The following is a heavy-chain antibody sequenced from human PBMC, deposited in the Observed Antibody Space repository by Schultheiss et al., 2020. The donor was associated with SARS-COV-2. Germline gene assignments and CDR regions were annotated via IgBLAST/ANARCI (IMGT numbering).Heavy chain of an antibody. V-gene: IGHV3-30-3*01. CDR3: ARDYGDYVFWFDP. J-gene: IGHJ5*02. CDR1: GFTFSSYA. CDR2: ISYDGSNK. Sequence: GESLKISCAASGFTFSSYAMHWVRQAPGKGLEWVAVISYDGSNKYYADSVKGRFTISRDNSKNTLYLQMDSLRVEDTAVYYCARDYGDYVFWFDPWGQGTLVTVSS. D-gene: IGHD4-17*01.